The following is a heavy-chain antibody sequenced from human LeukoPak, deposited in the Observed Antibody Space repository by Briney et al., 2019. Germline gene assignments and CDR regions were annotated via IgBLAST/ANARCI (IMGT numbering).Heavy chain of an antibody. J-gene: IGHJ4*02. CDR2: ISYDGSNK. CDR3: AKDYYDSSGYYGY. D-gene: IGHD3-22*01. V-gene: IGHV3-30*18. CDR1: GFTFSSYG. Sequence: PGRSLRLSCAASGFTFSSYGMHWVRQAPGKGLEWVAVISYDGSNKYYADSVKGRFTISRDNSKNTLYLQTNSLRAEDTAVYYCAKDYYDSSGYYGYWGQGTLVTVSS.